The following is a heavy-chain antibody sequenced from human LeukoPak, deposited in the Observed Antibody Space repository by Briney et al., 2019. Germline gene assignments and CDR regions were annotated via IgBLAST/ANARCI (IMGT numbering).Heavy chain of an antibody. D-gene: IGHD3-22*01. CDR1: GLTFDDYT. V-gene: IGHV3-43*01. CDR2: ISWDGGST. CDR3: AKDSSSGSLDI. Sequence: GGSLRLSCAASGLTFDDYTMHWVRQAPGKGLEWVSLISWDGGSTYYADSVKGRFTISRDNSKNSLYLQMNSLRTEDTALYYCAKDSSSGSLDIWGQGTMVTVSS. J-gene: IGHJ3*02.